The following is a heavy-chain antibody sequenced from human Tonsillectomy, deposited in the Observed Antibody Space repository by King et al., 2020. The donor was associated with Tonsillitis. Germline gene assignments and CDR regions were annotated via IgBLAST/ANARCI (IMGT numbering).Heavy chain of an antibody. CDR2: IDWDDDK. J-gene: IGHJ4*02. CDR3: ARISIAVAGREKWVDYFDY. D-gene: IGHD6-19*01. CDR1: GFSLSTSGMC. Sequence: TLKESGPALVKPTQTLTLTCTFSGFSLSTSGMCVSWIRQPPGKALEWLALIDWDDDKYYSTSLKTRLTISKDTSKNQVVLTMTNMDPVDTATYYCARISIAVAGREKWVDYFDYWGQGTLVTVSS. V-gene: IGHV2-70*01.